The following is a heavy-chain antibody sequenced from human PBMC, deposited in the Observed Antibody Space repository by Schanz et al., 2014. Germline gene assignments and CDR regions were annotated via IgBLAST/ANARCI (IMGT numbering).Heavy chain of an antibody. CDR3: ARDGDCDY. V-gene: IGHV3-33*01. Sequence: QVQLVESGGGVVQPGRSLRLSCAASGFTFSSYGMHWVRQAPGKGLEWVAIIWDDGSNKYYADSVKGRFTISRDNSKNTRCLQMSSLRAEDTAVYYCARDGDCDYWGQGTLVTVSS. J-gene: IGHJ4*02. CDR1: GFTFSSYG. CDR2: IWDDGSNK.